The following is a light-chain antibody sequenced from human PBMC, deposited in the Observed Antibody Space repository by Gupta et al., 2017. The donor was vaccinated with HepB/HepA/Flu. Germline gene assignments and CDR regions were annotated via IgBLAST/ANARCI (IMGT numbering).Light chain of an antibody. CDR2: DNN. CDR3: QSYDNSLSGLYV. Sequence: QSVLTQPPSVSGAPGPRVTISCTGSSSNIGAGYDVHWYQQLPGTAPKLLIYDNNNRPSGVPDRFSGSKSATSASLAITGLQAEDEADYYCQSYDNSLSGLYVFGTGTKVTVL. CDR1: SSNIGAGYD. V-gene: IGLV1-40*01. J-gene: IGLJ1*01.